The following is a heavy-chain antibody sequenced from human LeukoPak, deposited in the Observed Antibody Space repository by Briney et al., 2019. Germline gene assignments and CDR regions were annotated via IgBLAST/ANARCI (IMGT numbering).Heavy chain of an antibody. CDR3: AKDSGSSWYYFDY. Sequence: GGSLRLSCAASGFTFSSYAMHWVRQAPGKGLEWVSLISWDGGSTYYADSVEGRFTISRDNSKNSLYLQMNSLRTEDTALYYCAKDSGSSWYYFDYWGQGTLVTVSS. J-gene: IGHJ4*02. V-gene: IGHV3-43*02. CDR1: GFTFSSYA. D-gene: IGHD6-13*01. CDR2: ISWDGGST.